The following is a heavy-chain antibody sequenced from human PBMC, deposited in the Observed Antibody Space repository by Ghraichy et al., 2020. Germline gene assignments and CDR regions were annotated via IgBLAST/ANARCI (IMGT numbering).Heavy chain of an antibody. CDR2: VYHTGGT. Sequence: SETLSLTCTVSGGSVSSGTYYWSWIRQPPGKGLEYIGYVYHTGGTNYHPSLKSRVSISVDTSKKQFSLRLRSVTAADTAVYYCAREWRRKTDYGTVRKGGYKYYGMDVWGQGTTVTVSS. CDR1: GGSVSSGTYY. V-gene: IGHV4-61*01. CDR3: AREWRRKTDYGTVRKGGYKYYGMDV. D-gene: IGHD3-10*01. J-gene: IGHJ6*02.